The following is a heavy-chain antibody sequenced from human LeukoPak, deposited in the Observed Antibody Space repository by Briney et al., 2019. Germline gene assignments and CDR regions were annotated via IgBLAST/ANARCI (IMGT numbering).Heavy chain of an antibody. Sequence: GGSLRLSCAASGFTFSRYAMNWVRQAPGKGLEWVSVISGSGGSTYYADSVKGRFIISRDNSKNTLFLQMNSLRAEDTAVYYCAKGSVAAVVTFIDFWGQGTLVTVSS. CDR1: GFTFSRYA. D-gene: IGHD6-13*01. J-gene: IGHJ4*02. V-gene: IGHV3-23*01. CDR3: AKGSVAAVVTFIDF. CDR2: ISGSGGST.